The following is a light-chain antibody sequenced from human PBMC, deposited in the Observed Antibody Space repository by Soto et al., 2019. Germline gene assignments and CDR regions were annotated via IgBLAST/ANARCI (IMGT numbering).Light chain of an antibody. CDR2: EGS. CDR3: CSYAGSSTYV. Sequence: QSVLTQPASVSWSPGQSITISCTGTSSDVGSYNLVSWYQQHPGKAPKLMIYEGSKRPSGVSNRFSASKSGNTASLTISGLQAEDEADYYCCSYAGSSTYVFGTGTKVTVL. J-gene: IGLJ1*01. V-gene: IGLV2-23*01. CDR1: SSDVGSYNL.